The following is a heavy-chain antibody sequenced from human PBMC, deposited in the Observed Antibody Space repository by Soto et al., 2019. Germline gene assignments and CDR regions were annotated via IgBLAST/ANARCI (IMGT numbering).Heavy chain of an antibody. Sequence: GGSLRLSCAASGFTFRSYAMHWVRQAPGKGLECVAGISYDGSNKFYRDSVKGQFTISRDNSKNTLYLQIKSLRYKDTAVYYCARGDREDIAVVVGARPGEYGVDVWGQGTTVTVSS. CDR1: GFTFRSYA. V-gene: IGHV3-30-3*01. CDR2: ISYDGSNK. CDR3: ARGDREDIAVVVGARPGEYGVDV. D-gene: IGHD2-15*01. J-gene: IGHJ6*02.